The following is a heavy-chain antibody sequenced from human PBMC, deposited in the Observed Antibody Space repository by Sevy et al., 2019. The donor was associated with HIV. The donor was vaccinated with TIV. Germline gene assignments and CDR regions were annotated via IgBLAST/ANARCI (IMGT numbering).Heavy chain of an antibody. J-gene: IGHJ4*02. CDR2: IYYSGST. CDR3: ARVVVVTSYLPYFDY. D-gene: IGHD2-21*02. Sequence: SETLSLTCTVSGGSISSISYYWGWIRQPPGKGLEWIGSIYYSGSTYYNPSLKSRVTISVDTSKNQFSLKLSSVTAADTAVYYCARVVVVTSYLPYFDYWGQGTLVTVSS. V-gene: IGHV4-39*01. CDR1: GGSISSISYY.